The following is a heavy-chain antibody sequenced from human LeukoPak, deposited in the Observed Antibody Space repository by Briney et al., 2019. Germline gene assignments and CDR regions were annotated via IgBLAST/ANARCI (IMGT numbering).Heavy chain of an antibody. Sequence: PSQTLSLTCTVSGGAISSGSYYWSWIRQPAGKGLEWIGRIYTSGSTNYNPSLKSRVTISVDTSKNQFSLKLSSVTAADTAVYYCARGGIVGAMFDPWGQGTLVTVSS. CDR1: GGAISSGSYY. CDR3: ARGGIVGAMFDP. D-gene: IGHD1-26*01. V-gene: IGHV4-61*02. J-gene: IGHJ5*02. CDR2: IYTSGST.